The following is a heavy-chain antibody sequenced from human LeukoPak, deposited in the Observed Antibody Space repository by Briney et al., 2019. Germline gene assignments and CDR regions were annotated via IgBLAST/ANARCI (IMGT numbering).Heavy chain of an antibody. CDR1: GFTFSSYA. J-gene: IGHJ4*02. CDR3: ARAGTGVLWFGEPY. CDR2: ISYDGSNK. Sequence: GGSLRLFCAASGFTFSSYAMHWVRQAPGKGLGWVAVISYDGSNKYYADSVKGRFTISRDNSKNTLYLQMNSLRAEDTAVYYCARAGTGVLWFGEPYWGQGTLVTVSS. D-gene: IGHD3-10*01. V-gene: IGHV3-30-3*01.